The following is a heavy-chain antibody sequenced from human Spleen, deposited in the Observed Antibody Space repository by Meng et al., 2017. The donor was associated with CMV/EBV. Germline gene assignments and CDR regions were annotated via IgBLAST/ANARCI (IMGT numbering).Heavy chain of an antibody. J-gene: IGHJ4*02. CDR3: ARYDSGRVSFDY. Sequence: SETLSLTCTVSGASISSNYWSWSRRPPGKGLEYIGSISYTGYIEYNPSLKGRVTISLDTSKNHFSLKLTSVTAADTAVYYCARYDSGRVSFDYWGQGTLVTVSS. CDR1: GASISSNY. D-gene: IGHD1-26*01. V-gene: IGHV4-59*01. CDR2: ISYTGYI.